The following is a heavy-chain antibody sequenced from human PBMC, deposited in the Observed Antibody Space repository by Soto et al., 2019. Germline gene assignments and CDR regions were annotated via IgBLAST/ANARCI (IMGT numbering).Heavy chain of an antibody. CDR1: GFTFSSYA. Sequence: EVQLLESGGGLVQPGGSLRLSCAASGFTFSSYAMSWVRQAPGKGLEWVSAISGSGGSTYYADSVKGRFTISRDNSKNTLYLKMTSLRAEDTAVFFVYYVSGSSQDYGGQGPLVTVSS. J-gene: IGHJ4*02. V-gene: IGHV3-23*01. CDR3: YYVSGSSQDY. D-gene: IGHD3-10*01. CDR2: ISGSGGST.